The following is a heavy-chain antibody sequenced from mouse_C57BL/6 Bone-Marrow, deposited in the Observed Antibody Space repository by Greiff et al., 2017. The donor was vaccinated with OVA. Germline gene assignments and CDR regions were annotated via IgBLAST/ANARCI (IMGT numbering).Heavy chain of an antibody. CDR1: GYTFTDYE. Sequence: QVQLQQSGAELVRPGASVTLSCKASGYTFTDYEMHWVKQTPVHGLEWIGAIDPETGGTAYNQKFKGKAILTADKSTSTADMELRSLTSEDSAVYDSTRRSNYVYWYFDVWGTGTTVTVSS. CDR2: IDPETGGT. V-gene: IGHV1-15*01. D-gene: IGHD2-5*01. CDR3: TRRSNYVYWYFDV. J-gene: IGHJ1*03.